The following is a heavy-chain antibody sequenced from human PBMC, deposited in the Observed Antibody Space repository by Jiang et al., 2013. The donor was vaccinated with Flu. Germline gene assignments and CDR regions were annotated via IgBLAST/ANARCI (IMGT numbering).Heavy chain of an antibody. J-gene: IGHJ3*02. CDR1: GFSLSTSGMG. D-gene: IGHD6-6*01. CDR3: ARRQRISGGSSLDGFDI. CDR2: IYWDDDK. Sequence: LVNPTQTLTLTCTFSGFSLSTSGMGVGWIRQPPGKALEWLALIYWDDDKRYSPSLKSGPTISKDTSKNQVVLTMTNMDPVDTATYYCARRQRISGGSSLDGFDIWAKGQKVNVSS. V-gene: IGHV2-5*02.